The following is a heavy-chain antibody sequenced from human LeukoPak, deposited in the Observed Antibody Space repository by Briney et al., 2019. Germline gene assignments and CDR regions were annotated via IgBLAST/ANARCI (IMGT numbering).Heavy chain of an antibody. J-gene: IGHJ4*02. D-gene: IGHD3-10*01. Sequence: PSETLSLTCAVYGGSFSGYYWSWIRQPPGKGLEWIGEINHSGSTNYNPSLKSRVTISVDTSKNQFSLMLSSVTAADTAVYYCARHMYYYGSGPLGYWGQGTLVTVSS. CDR2: INHSGST. V-gene: IGHV4-34*01. CDR3: ARHMYYYGSGPLGY. CDR1: GGSFSGYY.